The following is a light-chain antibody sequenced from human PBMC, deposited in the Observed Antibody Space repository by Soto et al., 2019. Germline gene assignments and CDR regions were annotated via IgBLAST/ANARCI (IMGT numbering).Light chain of an antibody. CDR3: HQYGPSPLT. CDR1: QSVASSY. V-gene: IGKV3-20*01. J-gene: IGKJ4*01. Sequence: EVVLTQSPATLSLSPGERATLSCRASQSVASSYIAWYQQRPGQPPRLLIYTASSRAPGIPDRFTGSGSGTDFTLTLSRLEPEDFAVYYCHQYGPSPLTFGGGTKIKIK. CDR2: TAS.